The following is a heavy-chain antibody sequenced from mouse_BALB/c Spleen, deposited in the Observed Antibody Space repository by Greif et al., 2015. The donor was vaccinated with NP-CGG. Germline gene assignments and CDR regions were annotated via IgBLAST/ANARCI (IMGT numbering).Heavy chain of an antibody. J-gene: IGHJ1*01. CDR1: GFNIKDTY. V-gene: IGHV14-3*02. D-gene: IGHD1-2*01. CDR2: IDPANGNT. Sequence: VQLQQSGAELVKPGASVKLSCIASGFNIKDTYMHWVKQRPEQGLEWIGRIDPANGNTKYDPKFQGKATITADTSSNTAYLQLSSLTSEDTAVYYCARGVRLPRYFDVWGAGTTVTVSS. CDR3: ARGVRLPRYFDV.